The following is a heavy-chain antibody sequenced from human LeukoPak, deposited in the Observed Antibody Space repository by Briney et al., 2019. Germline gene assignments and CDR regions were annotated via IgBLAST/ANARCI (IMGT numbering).Heavy chain of an antibody. D-gene: IGHD3-10*01. V-gene: IGHV3-30*03. J-gene: IGHJ6*04. Sequence: GGSLRLSCAASGFTFSSYGMHWVRQAPGKGLEWEAVISYDGSNKYYADSVKGRFTISRDNSKNTLYLQMNSLRVEDTAVYYCATGSSSPYYYYGMDVWGKGTTVTVSS. CDR2: ISYDGSNK. CDR3: ATGSSSPYYYYGMDV. CDR1: GFTFSSYG.